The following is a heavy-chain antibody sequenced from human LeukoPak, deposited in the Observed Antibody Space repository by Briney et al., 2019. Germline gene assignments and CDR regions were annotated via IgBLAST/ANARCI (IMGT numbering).Heavy chain of an antibody. J-gene: IGHJ4*02. CDR2: IYTSGST. D-gene: IGHD4-11*01. CDR3: AGLDYSDLSHYFDY. Sequence: PSETLSPTCPVSGASITIGTYYWSWIRQPAGEGLEWIGRIYTSGSTNYNPSLKSRVTISLDTSKNQFSLSLSSVTAADTAVYYCAGLDYSDLSHYFDYWGQGTLVTVSS. CDR1: GASITIGTYY. V-gene: IGHV4-61*02.